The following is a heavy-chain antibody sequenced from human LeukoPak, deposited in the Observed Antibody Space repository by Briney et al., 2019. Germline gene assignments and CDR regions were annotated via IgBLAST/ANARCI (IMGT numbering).Heavy chain of an antibody. D-gene: IGHD3-3*01. CDR1: GFTFVNYA. CDR3: AKGVTIRPVDV. Sequence: GGSLRLSCAASGFTFVNYAMTWVCQAPGKGLEWVSAISGSGSYTYYADSVRGRFTISRDNSKSTLYLQVNSLRAEDTAVYYCAKGVTIRPVDVWGKGTTVTVSS. J-gene: IGHJ6*04. CDR2: ISGSGSYT. V-gene: IGHV3-23*01.